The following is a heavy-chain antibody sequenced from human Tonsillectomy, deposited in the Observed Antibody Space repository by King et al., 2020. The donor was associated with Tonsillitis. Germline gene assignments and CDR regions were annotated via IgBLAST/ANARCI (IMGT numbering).Heavy chain of an antibody. Sequence: VQLQESGPGLVKPSETLSLTCTVSGDSISSYYWSWIRQPPGKGLEWIGYIYYSGSTNYNPSLRSRVTISVDTSKNQFSLRLSSVTAADTAVYYCAGDGLLWFGEGHAFDIWGQGTMVTVSS. D-gene: IGHD3-10*01. J-gene: IGHJ3*02. V-gene: IGHV4-59*01. CDR2: IYYSGST. CDR1: GDSISSYY. CDR3: AGDGLLWFGEGHAFDI.